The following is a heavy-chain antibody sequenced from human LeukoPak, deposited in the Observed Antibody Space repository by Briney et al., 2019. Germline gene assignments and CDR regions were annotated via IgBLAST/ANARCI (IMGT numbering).Heavy chain of an antibody. J-gene: IGHJ6*02. V-gene: IGHV4-34*01. CDR1: GGSFSGYY. Sequence: SVTLSLTCAVYGGSFSGYYWSWIRQPPGKGLEWIGEINHSGSTNYNPSLKSRVTISVDTSKNQFSLKLSSVTAADTAVYYCASLVVVVPAAMSALSYYYGMDVWGQGTTVTVSS. CDR3: ASLVVVVPAAMSALSYYYGMDV. CDR2: INHSGST. D-gene: IGHD2-2*01.